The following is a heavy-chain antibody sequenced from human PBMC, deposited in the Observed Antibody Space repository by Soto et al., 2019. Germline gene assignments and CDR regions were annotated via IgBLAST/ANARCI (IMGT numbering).Heavy chain of an antibody. CDR3: ARGEQYSGRTFDY. CDR1: GDSVSSNSAG. Sequence: PSQTLSLTCAITGDSVSSNSAGWSWVRQSPSRGLEWLGRTYYRSKWYYEYAVSVRGRITINPDTSKNQYSLQLNSVTPEDTAVYFCARGEQYSGRTFDYCGHGTLVTAPQ. CDR2: TYYRSKWYY. J-gene: IGHJ4*01. V-gene: IGHV6-1*01. D-gene: IGHD1-26*01.